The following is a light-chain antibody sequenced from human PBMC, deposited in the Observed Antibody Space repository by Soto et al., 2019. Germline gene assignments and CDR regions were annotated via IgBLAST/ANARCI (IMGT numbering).Light chain of an antibody. CDR2: KND. J-gene: IGLJ3*02. CDR1: SSNVGNDY. Sequence: QSVLTQPPSVSAAPGQKVTLSCSGSSSNVGNDYVSWFRQLPGTAPKLLIYKNDQRPSGIPDRFSGSKSGTSATLGITGLQTGDEADYYCASWDRSLSAGVFGGGTKLTVL. V-gene: IGLV1-51*02. CDR3: ASWDRSLSAGV.